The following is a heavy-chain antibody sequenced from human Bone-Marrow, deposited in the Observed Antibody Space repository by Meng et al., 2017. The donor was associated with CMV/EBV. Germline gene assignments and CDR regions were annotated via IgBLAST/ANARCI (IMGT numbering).Heavy chain of an antibody. D-gene: IGHD6-19*01. V-gene: IGHV1-18*01. CDR2: ISAYNGKT. Sequence: ASVKVSCKASGYTFTSYGFNWVRQAPGQGLEWMGWISAYNGKTYYAQDRQGRVTMTTDRSTSTAYMELRSLRSDDTAVDYGAREVAVAGLDYWGQGTLVTVSS. CDR1: GYTFTSYG. J-gene: IGHJ4*02. CDR3: AREVAVAGLDY.